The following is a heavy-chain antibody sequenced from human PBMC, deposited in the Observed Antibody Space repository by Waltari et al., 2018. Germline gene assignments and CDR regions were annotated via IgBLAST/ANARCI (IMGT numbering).Heavy chain of an antibody. CDR3: ARGVPAAKGWFDT. CDR1: GFTFSNYG. D-gene: IGHD2-2*01. V-gene: IGHV3-33*08. J-gene: IGHJ5*02. CDR2: TGLDGTKE. Sequence: QVRLVESGGGVVLPGTSLRLSCAASGFTFSNYGIHWVRQAPGKGLEWVGVTGLDGTKEEYADSVKGRFTVSRDNSNNTAFLQMKNLRDDDTAVYYCARGVPAAKGWFDTWGQGTRVTASS.